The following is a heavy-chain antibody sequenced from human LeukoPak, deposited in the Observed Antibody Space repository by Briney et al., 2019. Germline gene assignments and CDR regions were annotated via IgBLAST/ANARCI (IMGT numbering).Heavy chain of an antibody. Sequence: SETLSLTCTVSGGSISSSSYYWGWIRQPPGKGLEWIGKIHHSGSTYYNPSLKSRVTISVDTSKNQFSLKLSSVTAADTAVYYCAKNYYDSSAYYSDYWGQGTLVTASS. V-gene: IGHV4-39*01. CDR1: GGSISSSSYY. CDR3: AKNYYDSSAYYSDY. D-gene: IGHD3-22*01. J-gene: IGHJ4*02. CDR2: IHHSGST.